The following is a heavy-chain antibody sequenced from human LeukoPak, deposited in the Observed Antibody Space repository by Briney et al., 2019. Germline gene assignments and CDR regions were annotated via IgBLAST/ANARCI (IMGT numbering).Heavy chain of an antibody. CDR3: AKTERSVRGVIRFIDY. CDR1: GFTFSDYY. CDR2: ISSSGSTI. J-gene: IGHJ4*02. Sequence: GGSLRLSCAASGFTFSDYYMSWIRQAPGKGLEWVSYISSSGSTIYYADSVKGRFTISRDNSKNTLYLQMNSLRAEDTAVYYCAKTERSVRGVIRFIDYWGQGTLVTVSS. V-gene: IGHV3-11*01. D-gene: IGHD3-10*02.